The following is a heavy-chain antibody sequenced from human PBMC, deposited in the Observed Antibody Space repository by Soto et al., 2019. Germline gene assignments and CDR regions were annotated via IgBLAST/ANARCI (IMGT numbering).Heavy chain of an antibody. V-gene: IGHV1-8*01. D-gene: IGHD6-13*01. Sequence: QVQLVQCGAEVKKPGASVKVSCKASGYTCTSYDINWVRQASGQGLEWMGWMNPNSGNTGYAQKFQGRVTMTRNTSISTAYTELSSLRAEDTAVYYCARRGYSSSWYYYYYYGMDVWGQGTTVTVSS. CDR1: GYTCTSYD. J-gene: IGHJ6*02. CDR3: ARRGYSSSWYYYYYYGMDV. CDR2: MNPNSGNT.